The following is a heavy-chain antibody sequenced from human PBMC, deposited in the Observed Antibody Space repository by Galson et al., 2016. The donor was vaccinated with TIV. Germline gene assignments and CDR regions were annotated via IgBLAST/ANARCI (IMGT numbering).Heavy chain of an antibody. CDR1: DSW. Sequence: QSGAEVTKPGESLNISCKGSDSWVAWVRQKPGRGPEYMGVIYPRDSDTRYSPSFEGQVTISVDESFTTAYLQWTSLKASDSAIYFCAAWRPGGWLDPWGQGTQVIVSS. D-gene: IGHD5-12*01. CDR3: AAWRPGGWLDP. CDR2: IYPRDSDT. J-gene: IGHJ5*02. V-gene: IGHV5-51*03.